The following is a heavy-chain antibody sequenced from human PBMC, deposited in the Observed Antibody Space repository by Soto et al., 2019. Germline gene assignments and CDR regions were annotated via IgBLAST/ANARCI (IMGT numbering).Heavy chain of an antibody. CDR2: VYHTGDT. D-gene: IGHD2-21*02. J-gene: IGHJ5*02. Sequence: SETLSLTCGVSGGTVASSHWWSWVRQSPGRGLEWIGNVYHTGDTNFNPSLQSRVTFSVDKSNNQFSLRLTSVAAADTAVYFCAREIVTAGGNNYFDPWGPGTLVTVS. V-gene: IGHV4-4*02. CDR1: GGTVASSHW. CDR3: AREIVTAGGNNYFDP.